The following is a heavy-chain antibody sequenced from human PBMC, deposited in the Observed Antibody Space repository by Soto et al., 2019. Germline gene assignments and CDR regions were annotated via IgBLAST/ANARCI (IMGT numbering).Heavy chain of an antibody. J-gene: IGHJ5*02. CDR1: GGSFSGYY. V-gene: IGHV4-34*01. CDR2: INHSGIT. CDR3: ARGWFGELSS. Sequence: QVQLQQWGAGLLKPSETLSLTCAFYGGSFSGYYWTLIRQPPGKGLEWIGEINHSGITNYNPSLKSRVTISVDNSNDHLSLKLTSMTAADTAVYYYARGWFGELSSWGQGTLVTVSS. D-gene: IGHD3-10*01.